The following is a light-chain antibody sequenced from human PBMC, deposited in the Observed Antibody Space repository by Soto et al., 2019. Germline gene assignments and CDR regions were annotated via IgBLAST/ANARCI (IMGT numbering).Light chain of an antibody. J-gene: IGKJ4*01. CDR3: NHGDVCPYG. V-gene: IGKV1-39*01. CDR2: AAS. CDR1: QSISSY. Sequence: ITCMASQSISSYLSWYQQKPGIAPKLLIYAASSLQSGVPSRFSGSGFEPDFTHNIRRLQPEDFGTDYCNHGDVCPYGFSEGTRVDIK.